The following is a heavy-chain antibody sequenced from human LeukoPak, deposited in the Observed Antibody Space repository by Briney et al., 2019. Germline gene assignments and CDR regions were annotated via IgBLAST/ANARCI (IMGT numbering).Heavy chain of an antibody. Sequence: PGGSLRLSCAASGFTFSSYSMNWVRQAPGKGLEWVANIKQDGSEKYYVDSVKGRFTISRDNAKNSLYLQMNSLRAEDTAVYYCARAGGGSYSLWGQGTLVTVSS. CDR3: ARAGGGSYSL. CDR2: IKQDGSEK. J-gene: IGHJ4*02. D-gene: IGHD1-26*01. CDR1: GFTFSSYS. V-gene: IGHV3-7*01.